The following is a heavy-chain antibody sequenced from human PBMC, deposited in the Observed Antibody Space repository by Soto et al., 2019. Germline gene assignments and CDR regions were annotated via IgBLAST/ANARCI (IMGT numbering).Heavy chain of an antibody. CDR3: LVTTSAFDI. CDR1: GFTLSNFW. D-gene: IGHD4-17*01. CDR2: IKQGGIEK. V-gene: IGHV3-7*01. Sequence: EVQLVESGGDLAQPGGSLRLSCAASGFTLSNFWVNWVRQAPGKGLEWVDNIKQGGIEKNYVDSVKGRFTISRDDTKNSLFLQMNNLRAEDTAIYYCLVTTSAFDIWGRGTTVTVSS. J-gene: IGHJ3*02.